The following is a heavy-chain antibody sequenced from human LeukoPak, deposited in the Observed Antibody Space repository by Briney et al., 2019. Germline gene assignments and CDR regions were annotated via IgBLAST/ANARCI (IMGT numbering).Heavy chain of an antibody. CDR2: IIPIFGTA. CDR3: ARDHIVLMVYADYGMDV. Sequence: SVKVSCKASGGTFSSYAISWVRQAPGQGLEWMGGIIPIFGTANYAQKFQGRATITADESTSTAYMELSSLRSEDTAVYYCARDHIVLMVYADYGMDVWGQGTTVTVSS. CDR1: GGTFSSYA. V-gene: IGHV1-69*13. D-gene: IGHD2-8*01. J-gene: IGHJ6*02.